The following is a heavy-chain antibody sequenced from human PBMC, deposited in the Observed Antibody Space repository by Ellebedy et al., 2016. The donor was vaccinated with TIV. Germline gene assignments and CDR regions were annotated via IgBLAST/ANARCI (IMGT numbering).Heavy chain of an antibody. CDR3: ARGVYSGYDYRGYFDY. CDR2: IYYSGST. CDR1: GGSISSYY. V-gene: IGHV4-59*01. D-gene: IGHD5-12*01. Sequence: SETLSLXCTVSGGSISSYYWSWIRQPPGKGLEWIGYIYYSGSTNCNPSLKSRVTISVDTSKNQFSLKLSSVTAADTAVYYCARGVYSGYDYRGYFDYWGQGTLVTVSS. J-gene: IGHJ4*02.